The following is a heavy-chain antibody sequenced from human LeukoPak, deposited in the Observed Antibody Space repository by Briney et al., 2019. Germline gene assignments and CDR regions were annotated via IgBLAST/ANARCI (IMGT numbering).Heavy chain of an antibody. CDR2: ISWNSGSI. J-gene: IGHJ5*01. D-gene: IGHD2-21*01. CDR3: AKDPETYSSRWFDS. V-gene: IGHV3-9*01. CDR1: GFTFDDYA. Sequence: PGGSLRLSCAASGFTFDDYAMHWVRQAPGKGLEWVSGISWNSGSIGYADSVKGRFTISRDNSKNTLHLHLNSLRVEDTAVYYCAKDPETYSSRWFDSWGQGTLVTVSS.